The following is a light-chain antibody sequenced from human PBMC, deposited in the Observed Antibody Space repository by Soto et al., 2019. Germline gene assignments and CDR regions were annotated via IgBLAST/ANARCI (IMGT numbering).Light chain of an antibody. CDR2: DAS. CDR1: QNINTW. J-gene: IGKJ1*01. Sequence: DIQMTQSPSTLSASVGDRVTITCRASQNINTWLAWYQQKPGKAPKFLIYDASSLENGVPSRFSGSGSGTVFTLPISSLQPDDFATYYCQQYNTYSTFGQGTRVEIK. V-gene: IGKV1-5*01. CDR3: QQYNTYST.